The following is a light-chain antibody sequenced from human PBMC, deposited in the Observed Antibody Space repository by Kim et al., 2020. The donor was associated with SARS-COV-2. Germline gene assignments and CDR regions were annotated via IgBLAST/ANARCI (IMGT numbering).Light chain of an antibody. CDR2: LAS. Sequence: SASVGDRVTITCRASESIGNWLACYQQKPGKAPKLLIYLASTLESGVPSRFRGSGSGTEFTLTITSLQPDDFATYYCQHYIRFPYTFGQGTKLEIK. CDR1: ESIGNW. CDR3: QHYIRFPYT. J-gene: IGKJ2*01. V-gene: IGKV1-5*03.